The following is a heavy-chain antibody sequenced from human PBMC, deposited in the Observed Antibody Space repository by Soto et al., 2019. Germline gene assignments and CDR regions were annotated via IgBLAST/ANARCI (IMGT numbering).Heavy chain of an antibody. Sequence: QVHLQESGPGLVKPSETLSLTCTVSGGSINGYYWNWIRQPPGKGLEWLGYVYFSGSTHYNPSLKTRLTISVDTSKKQFSLKLSSVPAAHTVVYFCARQEAVPGTPFDSWGQGTLVSVSS. D-gene: IGHD6-19*01. J-gene: IGHJ4*02. CDR3: ARQEAVPGTPFDS. V-gene: IGHV4-59*01. CDR1: GGSINGYY. CDR2: VYFSGST.